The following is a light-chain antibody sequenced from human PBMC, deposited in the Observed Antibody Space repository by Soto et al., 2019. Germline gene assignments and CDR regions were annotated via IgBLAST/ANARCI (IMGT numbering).Light chain of an antibody. V-gene: IGLV2-23*02. Sequence: QSALTQPASVSGSPGQSITISCTGTGSDVGGYSLVSWYQQHPDKAPKLIIYEVFKRPSGVSNRFSGSKSGNTASLTISGLQAEDEADYYYCSFAGNTNSVLGGGTKLTVL. CDR1: GSDVGGYSL. CDR3: CSFAGNTNSV. J-gene: IGLJ3*02. CDR2: EVF.